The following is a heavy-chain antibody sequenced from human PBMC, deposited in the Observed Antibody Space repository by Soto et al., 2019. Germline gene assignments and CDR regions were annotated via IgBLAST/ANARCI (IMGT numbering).Heavy chain of an antibody. Sequence: QLGGSLRLSCAASGFTFNSYGMNWVRQAPGKGLEWVAVIWYDGSNKYYADSVKGRFTISRDNSKNTLYLQMKSLRAEDTAVYYCARDRGDWGSYRYTYYFDYWGQGTLVTAPQ. CDR1: GFTFNSYG. V-gene: IGHV3-33*01. J-gene: IGHJ4*02. CDR2: IWYDGSNK. CDR3: ARDRGDWGSYRYTYYFDY. D-gene: IGHD3-16*02.